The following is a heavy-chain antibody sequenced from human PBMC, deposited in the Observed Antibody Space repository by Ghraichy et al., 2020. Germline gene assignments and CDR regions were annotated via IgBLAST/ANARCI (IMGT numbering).Heavy chain of an antibody. J-gene: IGHJ4*02. Sequence: SETLSLTCTVSGGSISSSSYYWGWIRQPPGKGLEWIGSIYYSGSTYYNPYLKSRVTISVDTSKNQFSLKLSSVTAADTAVYYCAAPHSGYDWDFDYWGQGTLVTVSS. D-gene: IGHD5-12*01. CDR2: IYYSGST. CDR3: AAPHSGYDWDFDY. V-gene: IGHV4-39*01. CDR1: GGSISSSSYY.